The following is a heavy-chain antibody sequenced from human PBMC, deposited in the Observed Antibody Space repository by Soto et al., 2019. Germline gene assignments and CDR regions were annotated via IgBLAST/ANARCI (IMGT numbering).Heavy chain of an antibody. V-gene: IGHV1-69*13. CDR1: GGTFSSYA. CDR3: ARDDYGGNGPLDY. J-gene: IGHJ4*02. Sequence: SVKVSCKASGGTFSSYAISWVRQAPGQGLEWMGGIIPIFGTANYAQKFQGRVTITADESTSTAYMELSSLRSEDTAVYYCARDDYGGNGPLDYWGQGTLVTVSS. D-gene: IGHD4-17*01. CDR2: IIPIFGTA.